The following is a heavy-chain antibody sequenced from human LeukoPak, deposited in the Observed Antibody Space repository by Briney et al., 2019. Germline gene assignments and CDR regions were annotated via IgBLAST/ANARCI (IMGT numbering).Heavy chain of an antibody. J-gene: IGHJ4*02. V-gene: IGHV3-23*01. CDR1: GLAFSDHY. D-gene: IGHD3-22*01. CDR2: ISGSGGNT. Sequence: GGSLRLSCAASGLAFSDHYLDWVRQAPGKGLEWVSGISGSGGNTYYADSVKGRFTISRDNSKNTLYLQMNSLRAEDTAVYSCAKRGVVIRVILVGFHKEAYYFDSWGQGALVTVSS. CDR3: AKRGVVIRVILVGFHKEAYYFDS.